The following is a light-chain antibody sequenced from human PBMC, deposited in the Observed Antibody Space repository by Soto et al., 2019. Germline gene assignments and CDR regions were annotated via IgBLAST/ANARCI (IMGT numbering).Light chain of an antibody. V-gene: IGKV1-27*01. Sequence: DIQMTQSPSSLSASVGDRVTITCRASQGISNSLAWYQQKPGKVPKLLIYSASTLQSGVPSRFRGSGSGTDFTLTISSLQPQDVATYYCQQYENLPVFGPGTRVEIK. CDR2: SAS. CDR3: QQYENLPV. CDR1: QGISNS. J-gene: IGKJ1*01.